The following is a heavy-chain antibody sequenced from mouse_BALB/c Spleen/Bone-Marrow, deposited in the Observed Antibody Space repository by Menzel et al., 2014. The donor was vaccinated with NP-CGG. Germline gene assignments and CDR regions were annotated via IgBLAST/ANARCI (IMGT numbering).Heavy chain of an antibody. CDR1: GYTFTSYW. D-gene: IGHD2-3*01. CDR2: IVPSDSET. CDR3: ARALGDGYYYAMDY. V-gene: IGHV1-69*02. Sequence: QVQLQQSGAELVKPGAPVRLSCKASGYTFTSYWMNWVKQRPGRALEWMGRIVPSDSETHYNQKLKDKATLTVDKSSSTAYIQLSSLTSEDSAVYYCARALGDGYYYAMDYWGQGTSVTVSS. J-gene: IGHJ4*01.